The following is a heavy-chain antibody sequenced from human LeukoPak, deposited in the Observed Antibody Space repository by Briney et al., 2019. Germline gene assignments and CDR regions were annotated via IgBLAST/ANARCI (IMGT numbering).Heavy chain of an antibody. J-gene: IGHJ4*02. Sequence: GGSLRLSCAASGFTFSSYAMSWVRQAPGKGLEWVANIKLDGSEKNYVDSVKGRFTIYRDNTKNSLYLQMNSLRVEDTAVFYCARDQYDTWSRRGNFDSWGQGTLVIVSS. D-gene: IGHD3-3*01. V-gene: IGHV3-7*03. CDR2: IKLDGSEK. CDR3: ARDQYDTWSRRGNFDS. CDR1: GFTFSSYA.